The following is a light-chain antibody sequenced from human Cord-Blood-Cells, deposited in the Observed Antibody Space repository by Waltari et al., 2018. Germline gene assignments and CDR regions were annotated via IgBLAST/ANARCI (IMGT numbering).Light chain of an antibody. CDR3: QQYGSSQFT. CDR1: QRVSSSY. Sequence: EIVLTQSPATLSLSPGERATLSCGASQRVSSSYLAWYQQKPGLAPRLLIYDASSRATGIPDRFSGSGSGTDFTLTISRLEPEDFAVYYCQQYGSSQFTFGPGTKVDIK. J-gene: IGKJ3*01. V-gene: IGKV3D-20*01. CDR2: DAS.